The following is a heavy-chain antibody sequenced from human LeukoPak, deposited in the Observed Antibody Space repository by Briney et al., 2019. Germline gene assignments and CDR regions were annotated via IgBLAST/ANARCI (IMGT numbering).Heavy chain of an antibody. CDR1: GFTFSSYT. D-gene: IGHD3-10*02. CDR2: ISSSSYI. CDR3: AELGITMIGGV. V-gene: IGHV3-21*01. J-gene: IGHJ6*04. Sequence: NPGGSLRLSCAASGFTFSSYTMNWVRQAPGKGLGWVSFISSSSYIYYADSLKGRFTISRDNAKNSLYLQMNSLRAEDTAVYYCAELGITMIGGVWGKGTTVTISS.